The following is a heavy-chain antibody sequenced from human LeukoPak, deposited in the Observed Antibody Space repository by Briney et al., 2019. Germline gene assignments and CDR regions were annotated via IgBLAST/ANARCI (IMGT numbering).Heavy chain of an antibody. CDR3: ARGPNYSGYGNFDY. CDR1: GGSISSYY. V-gene: IGHV4-59*01. CDR2: IYYTGST. Sequence: PSETLSLTCTVSGGSISSYYWSWIRQPPGKGLEWIGYIYYTGSTTYNPSLESRITISVDTSKNQFSLELTSVTAADTAVYYCARGPNYSGYGNFDYWGQGTLVTVSS. D-gene: IGHD5-12*01. J-gene: IGHJ4*02.